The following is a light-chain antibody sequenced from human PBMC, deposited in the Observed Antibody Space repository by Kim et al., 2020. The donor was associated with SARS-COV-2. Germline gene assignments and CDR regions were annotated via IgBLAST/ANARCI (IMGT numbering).Light chain of an antibody. CDR1: TGHSSYA. V-gene: IGLV4-69*01. J-gene: IGLJ2*01. CDR3: QTWGTGYVV. CDR2: VNSDGSH. Sequence: SVKLTCTLSTGHSSYAIAWLQQQPEKGPRYLMKVNSDGSHTRGDGIPGRFSGSSSGDERYLSISNLQSEDEADFYCQTWGTGYVVFGRGTKVTVL.